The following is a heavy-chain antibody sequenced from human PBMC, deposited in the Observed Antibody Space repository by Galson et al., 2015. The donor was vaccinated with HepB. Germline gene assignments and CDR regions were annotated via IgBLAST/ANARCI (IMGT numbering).Heavy chain of an antibody. CDR1: GFTFSRYD. J-gene: IGHJ4*02. Sequence: SLRLSCAASGFTFSRYDIHWVRQVPGKGLEWLAVISYDGSDNYYADSAKGRFTISRDNSKNTLYLQMNSLRPEDAAVYYCAREGQLAYYFDYWGQGVLVTVSS. V-gene: IGHV3-30*03. CDR2: ISYDGSDN. CDR3: AREGQLAYYFDY. D-gene: IGHD1-1*01.